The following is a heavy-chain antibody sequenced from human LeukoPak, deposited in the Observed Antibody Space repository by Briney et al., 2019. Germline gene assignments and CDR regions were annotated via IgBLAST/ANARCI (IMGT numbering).Heavy chain of an antibody. Sequence: PSETLSLTCTVSGGSISTYNWSWIRQPPGKGLEWIGSISYTGSTNCNPSLKSRVTVSVDISKHQFSLRLSSVTAADTAVYYCERRGVAAGEIDFWGQGTLVTVSS. CDR3: ERRGVAAGEIDF. J-gene: IGHJ4*02. CDR1: GGSISTYN. CDR2: ISYTGST. V-gene: IGHV4-59*08. D-gene: IGHD6-19*01.